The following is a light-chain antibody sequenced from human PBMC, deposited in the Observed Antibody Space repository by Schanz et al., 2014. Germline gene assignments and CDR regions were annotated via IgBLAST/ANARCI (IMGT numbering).Light chain of an antibody. J-gene: IGKJ2*01. V-gene: IGKV1-5*01. Sequence: GDTVTITCRASRSVHNWLAWYQQIPGKAPKALIYDASNLESGTPSRFSGSGSGTEFTLTISNLQPDDFATYYCQQYDDLFTFGQGTRLEIK. CDR1: RSVHNW. CDR2: DAS. CDR3: QQYDDLFT.